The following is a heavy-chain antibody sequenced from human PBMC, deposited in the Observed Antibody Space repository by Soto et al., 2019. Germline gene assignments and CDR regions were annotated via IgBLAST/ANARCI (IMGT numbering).Heavy chain of an antibody. CDR1: GGTFSSYA. CDR3: ARGRRGVVVAATLYYYYGMDV. J-gene: IGHJ6*02. V-gene: IGHV1-69*01. CDR2: IIPIFGTA. Sequence: QVQLVQSGAEVKKPGSSVKVSCKASGGTFSSYAISWVRQAPGQGLEWMGGIIPIFGTANYAQKFQGRVTITADESTSTAYMELSSLRSEDTAAYYCARGRRGVVVAATLYYYYGMDVWGQGTTVTVSS. D-gene: IGHD2-15*01.